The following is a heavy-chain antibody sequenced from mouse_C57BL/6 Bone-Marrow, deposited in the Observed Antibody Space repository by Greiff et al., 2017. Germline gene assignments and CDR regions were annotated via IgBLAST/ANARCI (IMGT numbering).Heavy chain of an antibody. Sequence: EVQRVESGGDLVKPGGSLQLSCAASGFTFSSYGMSLVRQTPDKRLEWVATISSCGSYTYYPDSVKGRFTFSRDNAKNTLYLQMRSLKSEDTAMDYGARPYDRNCYEAMEYWGKGTKVTVS. D-gene: IGHD2-5*01. V-gene: IGHV5-6*01. CDR2: ISSCGSYT. J-gene: IGHJ4*01. CDR1: GFTFSSYG. CDR3: ARPYDRNCYEAMEY.